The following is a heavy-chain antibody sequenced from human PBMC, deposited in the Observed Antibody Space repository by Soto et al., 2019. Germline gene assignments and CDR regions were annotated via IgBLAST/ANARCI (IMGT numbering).Heavy chain of an antibody. CDR3: ARQYCRSTSCYIGWFDP. Sequence: GESLKISCKGSGYSFTNYWISWVRQMPGKGLEWMGRIDPSDSYTKHSPSFQGHVTITADKSISTAYLQWSSLKASDTAMYYCARQYCRSTSCYIGWFDPWGQGTLVTVSS. D-gene: IGHD2-2*02. J-gene: IGHJ5*02. V-gene: IGHV5-10-1*01. CDR2: IDPSDSYT. CDR1: GYSFTNYW.